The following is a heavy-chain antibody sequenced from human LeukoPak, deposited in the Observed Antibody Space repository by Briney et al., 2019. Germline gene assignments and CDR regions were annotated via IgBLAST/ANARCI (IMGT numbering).Heavy chain of an antibody. V-gene: IGHV3-64*01. D-gene: IGHD3-9*01. CDR2: ISSNGGST. CDR1: GFTFSSYA. J-gene: IGHJ4*02. CDR3: AKESGILTGYFDY. Sequence: PGGSLRLSCAASGFTFSSYAMHWVRQAPGKGLEYVSAISSNGGSTYYANSVKGRFTISRDNSKNTLYLQMNSLRAEDTAVYYCAKESGILTGYFDYWGQGTLVTVSS.